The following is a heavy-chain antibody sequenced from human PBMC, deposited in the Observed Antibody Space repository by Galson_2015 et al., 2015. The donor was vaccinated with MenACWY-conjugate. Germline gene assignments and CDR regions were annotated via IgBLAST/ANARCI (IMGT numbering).Heavy chain of an antibody. CDR3: ARSYVPGSDRKNYYMDV. V-gene: IGHV3-48*04. D-gene: IGHD3-16*01. CDR1: ASTFSSTS. Sequence: SLRLSCAASASTFSSTSMHWVRQAPGKGLEWVSYISSGGGTIYYADSVKGRFTISRDNAKNMLFLQMNSLKVEDTAVYYCARSYVPGSDRKNYYMDVWGRGTTVTVSS. J-gene: IGHJ6*03. CDR2: ISSGGGTI.